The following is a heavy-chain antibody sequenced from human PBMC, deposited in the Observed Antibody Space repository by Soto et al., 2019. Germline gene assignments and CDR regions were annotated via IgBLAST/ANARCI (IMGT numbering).Heavy chain of an antibody. J-gene: IGHJ4*02. Sequence: QVQLVESGGGVVQPGRSLRLSCAASGFTFSSYGMHWVRQAPGKGLEWVAVIWYDGSNKYYADSVKGRFTISRDNSKNTRYRQMNSLRAEDTAVYYCARDTDYYDSSGPGFDYWGQGTLVTVSS. CDR3: ARDTDYYDSSGPGFDY. V-gene: IGHV3-33*01. CDR2: IWYDGSNK. CDR1: GFTFSSYG. D-gene: IGHD3-22*01.